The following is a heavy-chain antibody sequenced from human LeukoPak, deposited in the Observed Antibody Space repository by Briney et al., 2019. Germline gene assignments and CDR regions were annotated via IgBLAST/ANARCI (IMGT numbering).Heavy chain of an antibody. CDR2: MSCSGCNI. Sequence: PGVSQSLFCAVSGFIYSLYYMSCTRRAPGKGLEGILYMSCSGCNIFYAEPVRGGFTISRDNAKNSLYLQMDSLRAEDTAVYYCARDRWFEQWLGRGSWFDPWGQGTLVTVSS. CDR3: ARDRWFEQWLGRGSWFDP. J-gene: IGHJ5*02. CDR1: GFIYSLYY. D-gene: IGHD6-19*01. V-gene: IGHV3-11*01.